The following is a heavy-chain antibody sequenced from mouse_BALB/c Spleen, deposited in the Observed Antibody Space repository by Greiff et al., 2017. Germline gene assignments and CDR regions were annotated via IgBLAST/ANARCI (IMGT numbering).Heavy chain of an antibody. CDR2: ILPGSGST. V-gene: IGHV1-9*01. J-gene: IGHJ1*01. CDR3: AGGDYDRYFDV. D-gene: IGHD2-4*01. Sequence: VQLQQSGAELMKPGASVKISCKATGYTFSSYWIEWVKQRPGHGLEWIGEILPGSGSTNYNEKFKGKATFTADTSSNTAYMQLSSLTSEDSAVYYCAGGDYDRYFDVWGAGTTVTVSS. CDR1: GYTFSSYW.